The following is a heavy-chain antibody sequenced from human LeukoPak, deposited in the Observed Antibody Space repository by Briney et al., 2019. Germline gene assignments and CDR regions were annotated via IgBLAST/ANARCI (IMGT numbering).Heavy chain of an antibody. D-gene: IGHD4-17*01. J-gene: IGHJ4*02. Sequence: GGSLRLSCVASGFTFSSYWMSWVRQAPGKGLEWVANIKQDESEKWYADSVKGRFTISRDNAEKSLYLQINSLRAEDTAVYYCARGNDYGDYVGIYFDSWGQGTLVTVSS. V-gene: IGHV3-7*03. CDR3: ARGNDYGDYVGIYFDS. CDR1: GFTFSSYW. CDR2: IKQDESEK.